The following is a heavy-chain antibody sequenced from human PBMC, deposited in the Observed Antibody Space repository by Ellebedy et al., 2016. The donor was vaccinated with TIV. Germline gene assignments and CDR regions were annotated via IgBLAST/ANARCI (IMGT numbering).Heavy chain of an antibody. J-gene: IGHJ4*02. D-gene: IGHD3-22*01. CDR3: ARQSGFYFDY. V-gene: IGHV3-7*01. CDR2: IKQDGSEK. Sequence: GESLKISCAASGFTSSDYWMSWVRQAPGKGLEWVANIKQDGSEKYYVDSVKGRFTISRDNAKNSLYLQMNSLRAEDTAVYYCARQSGFYFDYWGQGTLVTVSS. CDR1: GFTSSDYW.